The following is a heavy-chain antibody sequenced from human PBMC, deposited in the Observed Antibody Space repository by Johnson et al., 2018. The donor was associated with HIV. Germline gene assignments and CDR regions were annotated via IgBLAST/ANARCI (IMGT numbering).Heavy chain of an antibody. CDR1: GFTFSDYY. CDR2: ISSSGNTI. Sequence: QVQLVESGGGLVKPGGSLRLSCAASGFTFSDYYMSWIRQAPGKGLEWVSYISSSGNTIYYADSVKGRFTISRDNAKNSLSLQMNSLRPEDTAVYYCAKSSSATYYGDAFDMWGQGTMVTVSS. CDR3: AKSSSATYYGDAFDM. V-gene: IGHV3-11*04. D-gene: IGHD3-10*01. J-gene: IGHJ3*02.